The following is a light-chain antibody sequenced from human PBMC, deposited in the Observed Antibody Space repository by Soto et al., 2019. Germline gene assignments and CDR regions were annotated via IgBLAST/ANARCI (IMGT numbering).Light chain of an antibody. J-gene: IGKJ4*01. Sequence: EIVLTQSPGTLSLSPGERATLSCRAGQSVSSSYLAWYQQKPGQAPRLLIYGASTRATDIPARFSGSGSGTESTLTISSLQSEDYAVYYCQQYNTLPRTFGGGTKVDIK. V-gene: IGKV3-15*01. CDR1: QSVSSSY. CDR2: GAS. CDR3: QQYNTLPRT.